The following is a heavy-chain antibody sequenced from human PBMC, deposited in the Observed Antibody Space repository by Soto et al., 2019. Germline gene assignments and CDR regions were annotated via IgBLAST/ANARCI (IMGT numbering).Heavy chain of an antibody. V-gene: IGHV3-30-3*01. Sequence: QVQLVQSGGGAVQPGRSLRLSCAASGLSFSSYTLPWVRQAPGKGLEWVAVISEDGSNEYYADSVKGRFTFSRDNSKNTVHLQLNSLRVEDTAVYYCARDTPNDDFCSSPHYFDYWGQGTLVTVSS. D-gene: IGHD3-3*01. J-gene: IGHJ4*02. CDR2: ISEDGSNE. CDR3: ARDTPNDDFCSSPHYFDY. CDR1: GLSFSSYT.